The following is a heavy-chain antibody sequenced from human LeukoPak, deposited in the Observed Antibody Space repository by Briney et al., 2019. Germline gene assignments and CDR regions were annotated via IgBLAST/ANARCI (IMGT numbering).Heavy chain of an antibody. V-gene: IGHV1-18*01. CDR2: ISAYNGNT. D-gene: IGHD6-19*01. CDR3: ARLIVAGHYYYYMDV. CDR1: GYTFTSYG. Sequence: ASVKVSCTASGYTFTSYGISWVRQAPGQGLEWMGWISAYNGNTNYAQKLQGRVTMTTDTSTSTAYMELRSLRSDDTAVYYCARLIVAGHYYYYMDVWGKGTTVTVSS. J-gene: IGHJ6*03.